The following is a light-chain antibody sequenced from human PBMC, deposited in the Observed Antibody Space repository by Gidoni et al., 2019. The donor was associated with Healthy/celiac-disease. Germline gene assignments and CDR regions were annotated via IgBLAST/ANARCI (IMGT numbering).Light chain of an antibody. CDR1: KLGDKY. CDR3: QAWDSSTVV. J-gene: IGLJ2*01. Sequence: SYELTQPPSVSVSPGQTASITCSGDKLGDKYACWYQQKPGQSPVLVIYQDAKRPSGIPERFSGFTSGNTATLTISGTQAMDEADYYCQAWDSSTVVFGGGTKLTV. V-gene: IGLV3-1*01. CDR2: QDA.